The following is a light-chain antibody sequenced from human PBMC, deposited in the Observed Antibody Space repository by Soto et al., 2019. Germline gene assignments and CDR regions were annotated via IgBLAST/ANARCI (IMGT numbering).Light chain of an antibody. Sequence: EIVMTQSPATLSVSPGERATLSCRASQSVSRNLAWYQQKPGQSPRLLIYGASTSATSIPARFSGSGSGTEFTLTISSLQSEDFGISYGEQYGNWPPYTFGQGTKLEIK. V-gene: IGKV3-15*01. CDR2: GAS. CDR3: EQYGNWPPYT. CDR1: QSVSRN. J-gene: IGKJ2*01.